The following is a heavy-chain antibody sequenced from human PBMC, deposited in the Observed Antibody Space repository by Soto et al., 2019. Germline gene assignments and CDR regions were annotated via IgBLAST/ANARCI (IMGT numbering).Heavy chain of an antibody. CDR1: GFTFSSYG. CDR3: AKGKWEPDY. Sequence: GGSLRLSCAASGFTFSSYGMHWVRQAPGKGLEWVAVISYDGSNKYYADSVKGRFTISRDNSKNTLYLQMNSLRAEDTAVYYCAKGKWEPDYWGQGTLVTVSS. D-gene: IGHD1-26*01. J-gene: IGHJ4*02. V-gene: IGHV3-30*18. CDR2: ISYDGSNK.